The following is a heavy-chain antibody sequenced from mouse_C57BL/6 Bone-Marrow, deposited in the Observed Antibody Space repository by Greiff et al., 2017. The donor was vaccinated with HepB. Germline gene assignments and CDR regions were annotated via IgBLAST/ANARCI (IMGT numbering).Heavy chain of an antibody. D-gene: IGHD1-1*01. J-gene: IGHJ2*01. V-gene: IGHV5-12*01. CDR3: ARRGYYGSSYDYFDY. CDR1: GFTFSDYY. Sequence: VQLKESGGGLVQPGGSLKLSCAASGFTFSDYYMYWVRQTPEKRLEWVAYISNGGGSTYYPDTVKGRFTISRDNAKNTLYLQMSRLKSEDTAMYYCARRGYYGSSYDYFDYWGQGTTLTVSS. CDR2: ISNGGGST.